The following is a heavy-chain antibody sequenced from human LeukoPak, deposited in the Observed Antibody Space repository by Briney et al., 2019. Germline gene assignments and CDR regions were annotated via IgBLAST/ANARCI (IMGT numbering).Heavy chain of an antibody. Sequence: GASVKVSCKASGGTFSSYAISWVRQAPGQGLEWMGGIIPIFGTANYAQKFQGRVTITADESTSTAYMELSSLRSEDTAVYYCAMEPDYGGNLFDYWGQGTLVTVSS. D-gene: IGHD4-23*01. J-gene: IGHJ4*02. CDR1: GGTFSSYA. CDR2: IIPIFGTA. V-gene: IGHV1-69*13. CDR3: AMEPDYGGNLFDY.